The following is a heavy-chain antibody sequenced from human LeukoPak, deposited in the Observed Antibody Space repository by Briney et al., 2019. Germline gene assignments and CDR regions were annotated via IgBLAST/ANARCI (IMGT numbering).Heavy chain of an antibody. D-gene: IGHD3-10*01. CDR2: IYTSGST. J-gene: IGHJ4*02. V-gene: IGHV4-4*07. CDR1: GGSISSYY. CDR3: ARDLAWFGELLWGFDY. Sequence: SETLSLTCTVSGGSISSYYWSWIRQPAGKGLEWIGRIYTSGSTNYNPSLKSRVTMSVDTSKNQFSLKLSSVTAADTAVYYCARDLAWFGELLWGFDYWGQGTLVTVSS.